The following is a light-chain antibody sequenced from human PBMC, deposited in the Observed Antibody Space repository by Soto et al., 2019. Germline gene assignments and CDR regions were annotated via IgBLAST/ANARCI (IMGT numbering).Light chain of an antibody. CDR1: SSNIGGNS. CDR2: DDN. J-gene: IGLJ1*01. Sequence: QSVLAQPPSVSAAPGQKVTISCSGSSSNIGGNSVSWYQQLPGPAPTLLIYDDNKRPSGIPDRFSGSKSGTSATLGITGFQTGDEADYYCGSWDSSLGAYVFGTGTKVT. CDR3: GSWDSSLGAYV. V-gene: IGLV1-51*01.